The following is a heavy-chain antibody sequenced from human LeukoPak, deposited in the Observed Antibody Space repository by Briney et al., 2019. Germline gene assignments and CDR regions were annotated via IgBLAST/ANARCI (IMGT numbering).Heavy chain of an antibody. CDR2: ISYDGSNK. Sequence: GGSLRLSCAASGFTFSSYAMHWVRQAPGKGLEWVAVISYDGSNKYYADSVKGRFTISRDNSKNTLYLQMNSLRAEDTAVYYCARVQQGPNVYWGQGTLVTVSS. CDR1: GFTFSSYA. J-gene: IGHJ4*02. D-gene: IGHD5-18*01. CDR3: ARVQQGPNVY. V-gene: IGHV3-30-3*01.